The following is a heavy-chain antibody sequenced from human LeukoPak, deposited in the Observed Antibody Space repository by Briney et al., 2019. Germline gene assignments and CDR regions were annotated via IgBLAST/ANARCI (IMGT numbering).Heavy chain of an antibody. CDR2: IYHSGST. CDR1: GYSISSGYY. CDR3: ARTHSSGWYLNWFDP. V-gene: IGHV4-38-2*02. Sequence: PSETLSLTCTVSGYSISSGYYWGWIRQPPGKGLEWIGSIYHSGSTYYNPSLKSRVTISVDTSKNQFSLKLSSVTAADTAVYYCARTHSSGWYLNWFDPWSQGTLVTVSS. D-gene: IGHD6-19*01. J-gene: IGHJ5*02.